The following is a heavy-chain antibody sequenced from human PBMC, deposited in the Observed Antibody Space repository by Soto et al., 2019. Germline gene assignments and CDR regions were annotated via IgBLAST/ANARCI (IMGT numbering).Heavy chain of an antibody. J-gene: IGHJ5*02. CDR1: GHSFTSYG. D-gene: IGHD3-22*01. V-gene: IGHV1-18*04. CDR2: ISYNGNT. Sequence: ASVKVSCKASGHSFTSYGITWVRQAPGQGLEWMGWISYNGNTNYAQNLQGRVTMTTDTSTNTAYMELRGLSSDDTAVYYCARVEDYFDSSGYNHWGQGTLVTVSS. CDR3: ARVEDYFDSSGYNH.